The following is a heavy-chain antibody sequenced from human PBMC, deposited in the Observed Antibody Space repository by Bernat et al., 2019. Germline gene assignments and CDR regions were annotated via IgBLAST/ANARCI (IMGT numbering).Heavy chain of an antibody. D-gene: IGHD3-22*01. CDR3: ARVPHPDIFYYDSSGYLPDFDI. CDR1: GYTFTSYG. J-gene: IGHJ3*02. Sequence: QVQLVQSGAEVKKPVASVKVSCKASGYTFTSYGISWVRQAPGQGLEWMGWISAYNGNTNYAQKLQGRVTMTTDTSPSTAYMELRSLRSDDTAVYYCARVPHPDIFYYDSSGYLPDFDIWGQGTLVTVSS. V-gene: IGHV1-18*01. CDR2: ISAYNGNT.